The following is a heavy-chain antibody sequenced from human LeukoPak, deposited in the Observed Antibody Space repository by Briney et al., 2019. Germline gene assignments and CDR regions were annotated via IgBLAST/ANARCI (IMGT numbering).Heavy chain of an antibody. CDR2: IYHSGST. J-gene: IGHJ4*02. D-gene: IGHD6-13*01. V-gene: IGHV4-4*02. CDR3: ARSMVLIAAAGKGFDY. Sequence: SETLSLTCAVSGGSISSSNWWSWVRQPPGEGLEWIGEIYHSGSTNYNPSLKSRVTISVDTSKNQFSLKVSSVTAADTAVYYCARSMVLIAAAGKGFDYWGQGTLVTVSS. CDR1: GGSISSSNW.